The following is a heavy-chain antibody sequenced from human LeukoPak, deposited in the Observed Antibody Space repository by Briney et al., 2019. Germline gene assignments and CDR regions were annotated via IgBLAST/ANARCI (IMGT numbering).Heavy chain of an antibody. J-gene: IGHJ3*02. CDR2: IDPDSGGT. CDR1: GYTFTDYY. D-gene: IGHD3-22*01. Sequence: ASVKVSCKAPGYTFTDYYIHWVQQAPGQGLEWMGCIDPDSGGTKYGQKFQGRVTMTRETSINTAYMELSRLRSDDTAVYYCAREYYDSSGIKYAFDIWGQGTMVTVSS. CDR3: AREYYDSSGIKYAFDI. V-gene: IGHV1-2*02.